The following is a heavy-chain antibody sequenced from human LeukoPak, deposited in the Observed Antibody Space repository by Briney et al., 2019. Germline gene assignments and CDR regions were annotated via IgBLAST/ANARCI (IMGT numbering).Heavy chain of an antibody. D-gene: IGHD3-22*01. Sequence: SETLALTCAVYGGSFSGYYWSWIRQPPGKGLEWIGEINHSGSTNYNPSLKSRVTISVDTSKNQFSLKLSSVTAADTAVYYCARSPRYYDSSGYYILFDNWGQGTLVTVSS. CDR2: INHSGST. V-gene: IGHV4-34*01. CDR3: ARSPRYYDSSGYYILFDN. CDR1: GGSFSGYY. J-gene: IGHJ4*02.